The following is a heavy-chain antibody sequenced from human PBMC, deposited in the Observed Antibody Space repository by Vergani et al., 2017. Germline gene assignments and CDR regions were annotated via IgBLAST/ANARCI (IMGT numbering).Heavy chain of an antibody. Sequence: QVQLVESGGGVVQPGRSLRLSCAASGFTFSSYAMHWVRQAPGKGLEWVAVISYDGSNKYYADSVKGRFTISRDNSKNTLYLQMNSLRAEDTAVYYCATPTPHQRYFDWLLAYWGQGTLVTVSS. CDR2: ISYDGSNK. CDR3: ATPTPHQRYFDWLLAY. D-gene: IGHD3-9*01. J-gene: IGHJ4*02. V-gene: IGHV3-30*01. CDR1: GFTFSSYA.